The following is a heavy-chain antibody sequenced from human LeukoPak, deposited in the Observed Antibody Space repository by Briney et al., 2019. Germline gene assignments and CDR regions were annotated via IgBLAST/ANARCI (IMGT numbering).Heavy chain of an antibody. D-gene: IGHD3-10*01. Sequence: PGGCLRLSCAASGCTFSTYDMYWVRQAPGKGLEYVSAISSNGDSTYYANSVKGRFTISRDNSKNTLYLQMGSLRGEDMAVYYCATDGGYWGQGTLVTVSS. J-gene: IGHJ4*02. CDR3: ATDGGY. CDR2: ISSNGDST. CDR1: GCTFSTYD. V-gene: IGHV3-64*01.